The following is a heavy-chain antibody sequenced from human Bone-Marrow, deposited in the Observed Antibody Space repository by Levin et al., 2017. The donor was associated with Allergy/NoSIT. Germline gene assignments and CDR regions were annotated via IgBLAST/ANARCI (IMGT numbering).Heavy chain of an antibody. CDR3: ARLEVAAAFDY. J-gene: IGHJ4*02. Sequence: KAGGSLRLSCAASGFTFSSYSMNWVRQAPGKGLEWVSSISTSSNCIYYADSVKGRFTISRDNAKNSLYLQMNSLRAEDTAVYYCARLEVAAAFDYWGQGTLVTVSS. CDR2: ISTSSNCI. CDR1: GFTFSSYS. D-gene: IGHD2-15*01. V-gene: IGHV3-21*01.